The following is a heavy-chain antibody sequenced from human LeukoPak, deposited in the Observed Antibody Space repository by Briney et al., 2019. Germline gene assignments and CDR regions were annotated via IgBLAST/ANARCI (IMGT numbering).Heavy chain of an antibody. Sequence: GGSLRLSCAASGFTFSSYWMSWVRQAPGKGLEWVANIKQDGSEKYYVDSVKGRFTISRDNAKNSLYLQMNSLRAEDTAVYYCASLWFGEFRVSADDYWGQGTLVTVSS. CDR3: ASLWFGEFRVSADDY. V-gene: IGHV3-7*01. D-gene: IGHD3-10*01. J-gene: IGHJ4*02. CDR1: GFTFSSYW. CDR2: IKQDGSEK.